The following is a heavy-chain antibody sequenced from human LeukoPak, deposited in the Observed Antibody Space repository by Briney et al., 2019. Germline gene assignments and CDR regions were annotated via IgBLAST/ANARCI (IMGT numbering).Heavy chain of an antibody. V-gene: IGHV3-23*01. Sequence: GESLRLSCAASGITLNNNAMSWVRRAPGKGPEWVSSISINGGTTYYADSVKGRFTISRDNSKNTLYLQMNSLRAEDTAVYYCAKDLRSLYESGNYGWLDPWGQGALVTVSS. CDR3: AKDLRSLYESGNYGWLDP. D-gene: IGHD3-10*01. J-gene: IGHJ5*02. CDR1: GITLNNNA. CDR2: ISINGGTT.